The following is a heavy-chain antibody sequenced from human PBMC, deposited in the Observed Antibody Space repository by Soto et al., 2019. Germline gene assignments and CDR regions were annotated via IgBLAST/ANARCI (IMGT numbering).Heavy chain of an antibody. D-gene: IGHD6-6*01. Sequence: ASLKVSWKGSGYSFTGDGVSWVRQAPGQGLEWMGWISAYNGNTNYAQKLQGRVTMTTDTSTSTAYMELRSLRSDDTAVYYCARARIAAPDYWGQGTLVTVPS. CDR3: ARARIAAPDY. J-gene: IGHJ4*02. V-gene: IGHV1-18*01. CDR1: GYSFTGDG. CDR2: ISAYNGNT.